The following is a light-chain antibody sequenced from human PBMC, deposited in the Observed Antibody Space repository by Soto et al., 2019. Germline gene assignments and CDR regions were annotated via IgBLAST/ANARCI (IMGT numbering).Light chain of an antibody. CDR2: AAS. Sequence: DIQMTQSPSSVSASVGDRVTITCRASQGISSWLAWYQQKPGRAPKLLIYAASRLQSGVPSRFSGSGSGTHFILTINGLQPXXFATYYCQQLTTFPLTFGQGTRLDIK. CDR3: QQLTTFPLT. CDR1: QGISSW. J-gene: IGKJ5*01. V-gene: IGKV1D-12*01.